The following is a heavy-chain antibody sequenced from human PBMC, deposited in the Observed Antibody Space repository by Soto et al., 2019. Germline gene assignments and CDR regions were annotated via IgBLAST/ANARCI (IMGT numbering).Heavy chain of an antibody. CDR2: ISARGGNT. CDR1: GFTFSRYV. J-gene: IGHJ4*02. D-gene: IGHD3-22*01. Sequence: GGSLRLSCAASGFTFSRYVMTWVRQAPGKGLEWVSVISARGGNTYYADFVKGRFTISRDNSENTLYLQMNSLRAEDTAVYYCAKSITMIVVVETSFDFWGQGTLVTVSS. CDR3: AKSITMIVVVETSFDF. V-gene: IGHV3-23*01.